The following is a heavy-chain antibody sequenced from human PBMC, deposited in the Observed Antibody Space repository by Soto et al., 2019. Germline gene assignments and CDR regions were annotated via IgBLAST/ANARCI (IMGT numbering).Heavy chain of an antibody. V-gene: IGHV3-11*01. J-gene: IGHJ5*02. CDR3: AGELLWFGDDPPTRGWFDP. Sequence: QVQLVESGGGLVKPGGSLRLSCAASGFTFSDYYMSWIRQAPGKGLEWVSYISSSGSTIYYADSVKGRFTISRDNAKNSLYLQMNSLRAEDTAVYYCAGELLWFGDDPPTRGWFDPWGQGTLVTVSS. CDR1: GFTFSDYY. D-gene: IGHD3-10*01. CDR2: ISSSGSTI.